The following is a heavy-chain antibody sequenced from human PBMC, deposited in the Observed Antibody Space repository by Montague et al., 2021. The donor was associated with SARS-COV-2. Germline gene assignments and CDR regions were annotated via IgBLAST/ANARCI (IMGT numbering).Heavy chain of an antibody. Sequence: SLRLSCAASGFTFSSYAMHWVRQAPGKGLEWVAVISYDGSNKYYADSVKGRFTIPREMNSLRAEDTAVYYCARDNYDYVWGSYRYIYWGQGTLVTVSS. CDR1: GFTFSSYA. J-gene: IGHJ4*02. CDR3: ARDNYDYVWGSYRYIY. CDR2: ISYDGSNK. V-gene: IGHV3-30*01. D-gene: IGHD3-16*02.